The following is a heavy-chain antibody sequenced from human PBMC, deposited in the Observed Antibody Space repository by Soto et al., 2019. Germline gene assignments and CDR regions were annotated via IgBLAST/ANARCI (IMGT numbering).Heavy chain of an antibody. V-gene: IGHV4-31*03. D-gene: IGHD3-22*01. CDR3: ARSRIVATGNYFDY. J-gene: IGHJ4*02. CDR2: IYYSGST. CDR1: GGSISSGGYY. Sequence: SETLSLTCTVSGGSISSGGYYWSLILQHPGKGLEWIGYIYYSGSTYYNPSLKSRVTISVDTSKNQFSLKLSSVTAADTAVYYCARSRIVATGNYFDYWGQGTLVTVSS.